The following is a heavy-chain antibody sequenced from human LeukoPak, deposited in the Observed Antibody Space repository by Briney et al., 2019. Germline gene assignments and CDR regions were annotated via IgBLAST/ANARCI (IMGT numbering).Heavy chain of an antibody. CDR2: IRYDGSNK. V-gene: IGHV3-30*02. J-gene: IGHJ4*02. CDR3: AKGSMTTVTKETY. CDR1: GFTFSSYG. D-gene: IGHD4-17*01. Sequence: PGGSLRLSCAASGFTFSSYGMHWVRQAPGKGLEWLAFIRYDGSNKYYADSVKGRFTISRDNSKNTLYLQMNSLRAEDTAVYYCAKGSMTTVTKETYWGQGTLVIVSS.